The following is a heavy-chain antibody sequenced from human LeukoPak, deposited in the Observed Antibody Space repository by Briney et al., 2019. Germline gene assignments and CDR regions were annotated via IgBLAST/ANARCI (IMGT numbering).Heavy chain of an antibody. CDR1: GGSISSYY. CDR3: ARDRWYPYYYYGMDV. Sequence: PSETLSLTCTVSGGSISSYYRSWIRQPPGKGLEWIGYIYYSGSTNYNPSLKSRVTISVDTSKNQFSLKLSSVTAADTAVYYCARDRWYPYYYYGMDVWGQGTTVTVSS. D-gene: IGHD2-15*01. J-gene: IGHJ6*02. V-gene: IGHV4-59*01. CDR2: IYYSGST.